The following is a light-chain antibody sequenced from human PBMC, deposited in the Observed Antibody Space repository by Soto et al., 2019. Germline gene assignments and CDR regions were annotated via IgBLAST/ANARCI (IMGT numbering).Light chain of an antibody. J-gene: IGLJ1*01. CDR3: CSYAGSSTYV. CDR1: SSDVGTYNL. CDR2: EGS. Sequence: QAVVTQPASVSGSPGQSITISCTGTSSDVGTYNLVSWYQQYPGKAPKLMIYEGSKRPSGVSNRFSGSKSDNTASLTISGLQAEDEADYYCCSYAGSSTYVFGSGTKLTVL. V-gene: IGLV2-23*01.